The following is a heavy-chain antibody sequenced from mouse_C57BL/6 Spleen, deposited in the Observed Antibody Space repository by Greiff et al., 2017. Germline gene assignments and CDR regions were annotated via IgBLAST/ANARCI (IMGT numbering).Heavy chain of an antibody. V-gene: IGHV5-16*01. D-gene: IGHD1-1*01. Sequence: EVQLVESEGGLVQPGSSMKLSCTASGFTFSDYYMAWVRQVPEKGLEWVANINYDGSSTYYLDSLKSRFIISRDNAKNILYLQMSSLKSEDTATYYCARASHYYYGSSLYYFDYWGQGTTLTVSS. CDR1: GFTFSDYY. CDR2: INYDGSST. CDR3: ARASHYYYGSSLYYFDY. J-gene: IGHJ2*01.